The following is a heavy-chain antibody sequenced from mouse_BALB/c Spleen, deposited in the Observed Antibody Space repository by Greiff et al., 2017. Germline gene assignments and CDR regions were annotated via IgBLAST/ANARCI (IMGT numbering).Heavy chain of an antibody. J-gene: IGHJ4*01. CDR3: AREYGNHGAMDY. CDR1: GYTFTDYN. Sequence: VQLQQSGPELVKPGASVKISCKASGYTFTDYNMHWVKQSHGKSLEWIGYIYPYNGGTGYNQKFKSKATLTVDNSSSTAYMELRSLTSEDSAVYYCAREYGNHGAMDYWGQGTSVTVSS. CDR2: IYPYNGGT. V-gene: IGHV1S29*02. D-gene: IGHD2-10*02.